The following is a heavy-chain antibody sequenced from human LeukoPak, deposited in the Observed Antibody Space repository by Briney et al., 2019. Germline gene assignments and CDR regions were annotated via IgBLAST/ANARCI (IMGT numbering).Heavy chain of an antibody. CDR1: GGSISSSPYW. CDR2: IYYSGST. V-gene: IGHV4-39*01. J-gene: IGHJ4*02. CDR3: ARRQYGLAFDY. D-gene: IGHD4-17*01. Sequence: PSETLSLTCTVSGGSISSSPYWWGWIRQPPGKGLEWIGTIYYSGSTYYNPSLKSRVTISADTSKNQFSPKLSSVTAADTAVYYCARRQYGLAFDYWGQGTLVTVSS.